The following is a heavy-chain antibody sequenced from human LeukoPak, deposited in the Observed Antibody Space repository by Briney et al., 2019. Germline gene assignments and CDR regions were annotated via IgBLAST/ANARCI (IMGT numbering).Heavy chain of an antibody. Sequence: SQTLSLTCTVSGGSISSGDYYWSWIRQPPGKGLEWIGYIYYSGSTYYNPSLKSRVTISVDTSKNQFSLKLSSVTAADTAVYYCARVNRSSWYFDYWGQGTLVTVSS. D-gene: IGHD6-13*01. V-gene: IGHV4-30-4*01. J-gene: IGHJ4*02. CDR1: GGSISSGDYY. CDR2: IYYSGST. CDR3: ARVNRSSWYFDY.